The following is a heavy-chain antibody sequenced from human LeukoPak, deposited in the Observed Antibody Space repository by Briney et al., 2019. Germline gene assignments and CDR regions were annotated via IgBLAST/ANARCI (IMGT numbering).Heavy chain of an antibody. Sequence: SETLSLTCALYGGSFSNYYWSWIRQPPGKGLEWIGEIHPYGFTNFNPSLKSRVSISVDTSKSQFSLKLTSVTAADTAVYYCSRGSDESKTGDTWGQGSLVTVSS. CDR2: IHPYGFT. D-gene: IGHD3-9*01. CDR1: GGSFSNYY. J-gene: IGHJ5*02. CDR3: SRGSDESKTGDT. V-gene: IGHV4-34*01.